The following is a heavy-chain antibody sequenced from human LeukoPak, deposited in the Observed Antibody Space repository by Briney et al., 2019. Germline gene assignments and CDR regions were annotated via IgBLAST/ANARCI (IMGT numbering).Heavy chain of an antibody. CDR3: ARRHTVVRGVNSYYYGMDV. J-gene: IGHJ6*02. V-gene: IGHV3-21*04. D-gene: IGHD3-10*01. CDR1: GFTFSSYS. Sequence: GGSLRLSCAASGFTFSSYSMNWVRQAPGKGLEWVSSISSSSSYIYYADSVKGRFTISRDNAKNSLYLQMNSLRAEDTAVYYCARRHTVVRGVNSYYYGMDVWGLGTTVTVSS. CDR2: ISSSSSYI.